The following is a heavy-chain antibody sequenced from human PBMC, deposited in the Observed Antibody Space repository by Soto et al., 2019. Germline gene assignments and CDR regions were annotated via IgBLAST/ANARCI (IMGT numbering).Heavy chain of an antibody. J-gene: IGHJ6*02. V-gene: IGHV3-72*01. CDR3: ASLYGDYVPHYYYYYGMDV. CDR1: GFTFSDHY. Sequence: EVQLVESGGGLVQPGGSLRLSCAASGFTFSDHYMDWVRQAPGKGLEWVGRTRNKANNYTTEYAASVKGRFTISRDDSKNSLYLQMNSLKTEDTAVYYCASLYGDYVPHYYYYYGMDVWGQGTTVTVSS. D-gene: IGHD4-17*01. CDR2: TRNKANNYTT.